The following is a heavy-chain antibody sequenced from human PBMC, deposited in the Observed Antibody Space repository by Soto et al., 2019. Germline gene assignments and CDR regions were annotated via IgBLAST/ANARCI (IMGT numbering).Heavy chain of an antibody. V-gene: IGHV3-74*01. CDR2: IDNDGSAT. CDR1: GFTFNIYW. J-gene: IGHJ4*02. D-gene: IGHD1-1*01. CDR3: ARDNWNSY. Sequence: GGSLRLSCVASGFTFNIYWMHWVRQAPGKGLEWVSRIDNDGSATTYADSVKGRFTFSRDNAKNTLFLQMNTLRVDDTAVYYCARDNWNSYWGQGTLVTVSS.